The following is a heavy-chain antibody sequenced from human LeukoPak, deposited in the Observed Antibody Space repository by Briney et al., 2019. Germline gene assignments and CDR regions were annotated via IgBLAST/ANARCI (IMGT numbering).Heavy chain of an antibody. CDR3: ARDGSSSTSPFDY. J-gene: IGHJ4*02. V-gene: IGHV1-2*06. CDR2: INPNSGGT. Sequence: GASVKVSCKASGYTFTGYYMHLVRQAPGQGLEWMGRINPNSGGTNYAQKFQGRVTMTRDTSISTAYMELSRLRSDDTAVYYCARDGSSSTSPFDYWGQGTLVTVSS. CDR1: GYTFTGYY. D-gene: IGHD6-13*01.